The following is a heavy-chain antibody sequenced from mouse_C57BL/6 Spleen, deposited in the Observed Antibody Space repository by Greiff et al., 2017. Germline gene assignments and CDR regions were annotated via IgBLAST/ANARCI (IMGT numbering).Heavy chain of an antibody. J-gene: IGHJ2*01. CDR2: IYPGDGAT. Sequence: QVQLQQSGPGLVKPGASVKISCTASGFAFSSSWMNWVQQRPGKGLEWIGRIYPGDGATNYNGKFKGKATLTADKSSSTAYMQLSSLTSEDSAVYFWARSSGNYVYYFDYWGQGTTLTVSS. V-gene: IGHV1-82*01. D-gene: IGHD2-1*01. CDR3: ARSSGNYVYYFDY. CDR1: GFAFSSSW.